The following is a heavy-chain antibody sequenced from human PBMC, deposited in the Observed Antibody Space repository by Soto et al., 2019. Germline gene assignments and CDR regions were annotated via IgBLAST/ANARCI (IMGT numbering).Heavy chain of an antibody. CDR1: GFTFSSYA. Sequence: GGSLRLSCAASGFTFSSYAMSWVRQAPGKGLEWVSAISGSGGSTYYADSVKGRFTISRDNSKNTLYLQMNSLRAEDTAVYYCAKDQRITMIVVVITPLDYYYGMDVWGQGATVTVSS. V-gene: IGHV3-23*01. D-gene: IGHD3-22*01. CDR3: AKDQRITMIVVVITPLDYYYGMDV. CDR2: ISGSGGST. J-gene: IGHJ6*02.